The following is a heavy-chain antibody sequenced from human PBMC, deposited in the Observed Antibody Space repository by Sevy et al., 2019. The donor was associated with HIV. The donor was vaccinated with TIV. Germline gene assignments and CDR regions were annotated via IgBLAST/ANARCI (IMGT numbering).Heavy chain of an antibody. CDR1: GFNFNRYS. Sequence: GGSLRLSCAVSGFNFNRYSMSWVRQAPGKGLEWVSTLFFGCGKINYANSVKGRFIISRADSKNTLYLQMNSQRAEDTAAYFCARGSCTRPHDYWGQGTLVTVSS. V-gene: IGHV3-23*01. CDR3: ARGSCTRPHDY. J-gene: IGHJ4*02. D-gene: IGHD2-8*01. CDR2: LFFGCGKI.